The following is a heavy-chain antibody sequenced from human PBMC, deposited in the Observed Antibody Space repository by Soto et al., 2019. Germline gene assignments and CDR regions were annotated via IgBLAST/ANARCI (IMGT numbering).Heavy chain of an antibody. V-gene: IGHV4-61*01. D-gene: IGHD4-17*01. Sequence: PSETLSLTCTVSGGAVNSGSYYWSWIRQPPGKGLEWIGYIYYSGSTNYNPSLKSRVTFSVDTSKNQFSLKLSSVTAADTAVYYCATDYPAKVTTGFDAFDIWGQGTMVTVSS. CDR3: ATDYPAKVTTGFDAFDI. CDR1: GGAVNSGSYY. CDR2: IYYSGST. J-gene: IGHJ3*02.